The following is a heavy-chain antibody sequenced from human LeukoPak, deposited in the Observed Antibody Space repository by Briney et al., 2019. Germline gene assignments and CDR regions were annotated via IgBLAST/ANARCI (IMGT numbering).Heavy chain of an antibody. CDR1: KFTFSDYG. V-gene: IGHV3-69-1*02. CDR3: ARTKEMATISYFDS. J-gene: IGHJ4*02. CDR2: ISSSSTI. D-gene: IGHD5-24*01. Sequence: GGSLRLSCAASKFTFSDYGMNWVRQAPGKGLEWVSYISSSSTIYYGDSVKGRFTISRDNAENSLYLQMNSLRAEDTAIYYCARTKEMATISYFDSWGQGTLVTVSS.